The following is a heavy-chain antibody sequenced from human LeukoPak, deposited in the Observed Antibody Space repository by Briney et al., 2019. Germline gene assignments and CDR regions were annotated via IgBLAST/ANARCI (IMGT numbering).Heavy chain of an antibody. CDR1: GGSISSYY. J-gene: IGHJ4*02. Sequence: PSETLSLTCTVSGGSISSYYWSWIRQPPGKGLEWIGYIYYSGSTNYNPSLKSRVTISVDTSKNQFSLKLSSVTAAATAVYYCARDLVVGWSRRVFDYWGQGTLVTVSS. CDR2: IYYSGST. D-gene: IGHD2-15*01. CDR3: ARDLVVGWSRRVFDY. V-gene: IGHV4-59*01.